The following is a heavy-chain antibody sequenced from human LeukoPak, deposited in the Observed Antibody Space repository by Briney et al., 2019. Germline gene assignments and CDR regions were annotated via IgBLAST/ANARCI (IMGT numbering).Heavy chain of an antibody. CDR1: GYTFTGYY. D-gene: IGHD5-12*01. CDR2: INPNSGGT. CDR3: ARDRGYDSGVDY. J-gene: IGHJ4*02. Sequence: ASVKVSCKASGYTFTGYYMHWVRQAPGQGLEWMGWINPNSGGTNYAQKFQGRVTMTRDTSISTAYMELSRLRSDDTTVYYCARDRGYDSGVDYWGQGTLVTVSS. V-gene: IGHV1-2*02.